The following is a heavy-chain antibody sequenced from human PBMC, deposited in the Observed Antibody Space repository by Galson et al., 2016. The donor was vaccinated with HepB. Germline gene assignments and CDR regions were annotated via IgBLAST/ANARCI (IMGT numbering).Heavy chain of an antibody. CDR3: AKGILGVVWIDGEDAFDM. CDR2: ISYDGRSK. J-gene: IGHJ3*02. CDR1: NFTFENFG. V-gene: IGHV3-30*18. Sequence: SLRLSCAASNFTFENFGMHWVRQAPGKGLEWVAVISYDGRSKYYADSVRGRFTVSRDNSKNTLHLQMNSLRPDDTAVYFCAKGILGVVWIDGEDAFDMWGQGTMVTVS. D-gene: IGHD3-3*02.